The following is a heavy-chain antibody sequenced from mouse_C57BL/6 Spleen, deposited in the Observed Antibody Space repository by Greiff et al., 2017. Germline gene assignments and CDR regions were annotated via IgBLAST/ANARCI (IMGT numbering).Heavy chain of an antibody. CDR3: ARSYSNRGFAC. CDR1: GYAFSSSW. V-gene: IGHV1-82*01. Sequence: VQLQQSGPELVKPGASVKISCKASGYAFSSSWMNWVKQRPGKGLEWIGRIYPGDGDTNYNGKFKGKATRTADKSSSTAYMQLSSLTSEDSAVYFFARSYSNRGFACWGQGTLVTVSA. D-gene: IGHD2-5*01. J-gene: IGHJ3*01. CDR2: IYPGDGDT.